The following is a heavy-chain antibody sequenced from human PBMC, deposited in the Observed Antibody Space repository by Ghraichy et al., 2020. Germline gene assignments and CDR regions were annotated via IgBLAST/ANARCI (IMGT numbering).Heavy chain of an antibody. J-gene: IGHJ3*02. Sequence: GGSLRLSCAASGFTFSSYSMNWVRQAPGKGLEWVSYISSSSSTIYYADSVKGRFTISRDNAKNSLYLQMNSLRDEDTAVYYCASVLIVVVVAATPVAFDIWGQGTMVTVSS. D-gene: IGHD2-15*01. CDR1: GFTFSSYS. CDR3: ASVLIVVVVAATPVAFDI. V-gene: IGHV3-48*02. CDR2: ISSSSSTI.